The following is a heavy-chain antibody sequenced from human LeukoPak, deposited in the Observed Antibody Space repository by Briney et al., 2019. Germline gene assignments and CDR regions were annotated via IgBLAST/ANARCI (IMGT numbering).Heavy chain of an antibody. CDR2: IYYSGST. CDR1: GGSFSSGSYY. J-gene: IGHJ4*02. D-gene: IGHD6-13*01. CDR3: ARESPDSSFDY. Sequence: SETLSLTCTVSGGSFSSGSYYWSWIRQPPGKGLEWIGYIYYSGSTNYSPSLKSRVTISVDTSKNQFSLKLSSVTAADTAVYYCARESPDSSFDYWGQGTLVTVSS. V-gene: IGHV4-61*01.